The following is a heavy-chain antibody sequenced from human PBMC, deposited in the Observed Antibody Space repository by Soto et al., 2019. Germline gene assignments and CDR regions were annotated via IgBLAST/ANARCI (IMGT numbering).Heavy chain of an antibody. CDR2: ISYEGNNK. V-gene: IGHV3-30-3*01. Sequence: QVQLVESGGGVVQPGRSLRLSCAASGFTFSNYAMHWVRQAPGKGLEWVAVISYEGNNKYYADSVKGRFTISRDNSKNTLYLQINSLRAEDTAVFYCARTRSPVGTPFDFWGQGTLVTVSS. CDR1: GFTFSNYA. CDR3: ARTRSPVGTPFDF. D-gene: IGHD1-26*01. J-gene: IGHJ4*02.